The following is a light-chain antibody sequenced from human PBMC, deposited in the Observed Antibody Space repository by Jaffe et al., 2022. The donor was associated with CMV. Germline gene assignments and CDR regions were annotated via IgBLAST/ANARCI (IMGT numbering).Light chain of an antibody. CDR3: QQYYSSPPYT. CDR2: WAS. CDR1: QTILYTTKNY. V-gene: IGKV4-1*01. J-gene: IGKJ2*01. Sequence: DIVMTQSPDSLAVSLGERTTINCKSSQTILYTTKNYLSWYQQKPGQPPKLLIYWASTRASGVPDRFSGSGSGTDFTLTISSLQAEDVAVYYCQQYYSSPPYTFGQGTKLEIK.